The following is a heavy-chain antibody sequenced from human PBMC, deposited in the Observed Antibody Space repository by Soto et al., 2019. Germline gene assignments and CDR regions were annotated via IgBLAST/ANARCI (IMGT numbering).Heavy chain of an antibody. Sequence: GASVKVSSKASGYTFTSYYMHWVRQAPGQGLEWMGIINPSGGSTSYAQKFQGRVTMTRDTSTSTVYMELSSLRSEDTAVYYCARADWNDGFDYWGQGTLVTVSS. J-gene: IGHJ4*02. CDR1: GYTFTSYY. V-gene: IGHV1-46*01. D-gene: IGHD1-1*01. CDR3: ARADWNDGFDY. CDR2: INPSGGST.